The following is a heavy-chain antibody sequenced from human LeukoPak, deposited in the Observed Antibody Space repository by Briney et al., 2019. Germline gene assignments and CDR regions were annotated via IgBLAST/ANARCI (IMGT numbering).Heavy chain of an antibody. J-gene: IGHJ5*02. CDR2: IYYSGGT. D-gene: IGHD6-13*01. CDR1: GGSITSYY. V-gene: IGHV4-59*01. CDR3: ARDRAAAGTFGFDP. Sequence: SETLSLTCTVSGGSITSYYWNWIRQPPGKGLEWIGYIYYSGGTNYNPSLKSRVTISVDTSKNQFSLKLSSVTAADTAVYYCARDRAAAGTFGFDPWGQGTLVTVSS.